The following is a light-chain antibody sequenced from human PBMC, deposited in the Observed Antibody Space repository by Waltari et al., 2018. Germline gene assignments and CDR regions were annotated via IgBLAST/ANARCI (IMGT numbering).Light chain of an antibody. J-gene: IGLJ2*01. CDR3: NSRDSSGTFVL. Sequence: SSELTQDPAVSVALGQTVTITCQGDSLKNYYATWYQQKGGQAPILVIYGKNNRPPGIPDRFSGSSSGTAASLTITGAQAEDEADYYCNSRDSSGTFVLFGGGTRLTVL. V-gene: IGLV3-19*01. CDR1: SLKNYY. CDR2: GKN.